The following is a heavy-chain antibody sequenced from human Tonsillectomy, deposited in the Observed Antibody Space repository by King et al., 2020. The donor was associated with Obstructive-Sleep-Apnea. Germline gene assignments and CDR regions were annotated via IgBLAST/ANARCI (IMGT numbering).Heavy chain of an antibody. V-gene: IGHV4-59*01. J-gene: IGHJ5*02. CDR1: GGSISSYY. CDR3: ARERVYCGGDCYSGWFDP. Sequence: VQLQESGTGLVKPSETLSLTCTVSGGSISSYYWSWIRQPPGKGLEWIGYIYYSGSTNYNPSLKSRVTISVDTSKNQFSLKLSSVTAADTAVYYCARERVYCGGDCYSGWFDPWGQGTLVTVSS. CDR2: IYYSGST. D-gene: IGHD2-21*02.